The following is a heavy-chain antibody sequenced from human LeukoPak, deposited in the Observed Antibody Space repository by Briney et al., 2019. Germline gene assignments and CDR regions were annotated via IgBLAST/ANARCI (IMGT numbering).Heavy chain of an antibody. V-gene: IGHV4-59*08. J-gene: IGHJ5*02. CDR3: ARQTASDNWFDP. Sequence: SETLSLTCTVSGGSISTYCWNWIRQPPGKGLEWIGYIYYSGSTNYNPSLKSRVTISVDTSKNQFSLKLTSVTAADTAVYYCARQTASDNWFDPWGQGTLVTVSS. CDR2: IYYSGST. D-gene: IGHD5-18*01. CDR1: GGSISTYC.